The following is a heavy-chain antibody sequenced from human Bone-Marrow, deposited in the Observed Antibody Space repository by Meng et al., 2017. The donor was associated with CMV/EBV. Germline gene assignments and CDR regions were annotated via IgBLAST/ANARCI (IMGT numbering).Heavy chain of an antibody. J-gene: IGHJ4*02. CDR2: IYYSGST. V-gene: IGHV4-30-4*08. Sequence: LRLSCTVSGGSVSSGDYYWSWIRQPPGKGLEWIGYIYYSGSTYYNPSLKSRVTISVDTSKNQFSLKLSSVTAADTAVYYCARETRWNYVDYWGQGTLVTVSS. D-gene: IGHD3-3*01. CDR1: GGSVSSGDYY. CDR3: ARETRWNYVDY.